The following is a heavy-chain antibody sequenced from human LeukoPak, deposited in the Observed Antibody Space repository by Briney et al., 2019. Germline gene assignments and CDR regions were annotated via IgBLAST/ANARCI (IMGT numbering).Heavy chain of an antibody. CDR1: GAPVNFYY. J-gene: IGHJ4*02. CDR3: AKESRLGGASGSHHFDY. V-gene: IGHV4-4*07. Sequence: SETLSLTCTVSGAPVNFYYLSWIRHSAEKGLEWIGRIYTRGNINYNPSLKSRVTLSVDTFRNQFSLMLSSVTAADTAVYYCAKESRLGGASGSHHFDYWGQGVLVTVSS. CDR2: IYTRGNI. D-gene: IGHD3-10*01.